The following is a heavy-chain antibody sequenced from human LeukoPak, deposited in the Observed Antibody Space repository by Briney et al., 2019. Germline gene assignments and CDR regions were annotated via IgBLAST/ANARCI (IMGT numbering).Heavy chain of an antibody. Sequence: GGSLRLSCVASGFTFNNYAMNWVRQAPGKGLEYVSAVSSDGGSTYYADSVRGRFTISRDNSKNTLSLQMGSLRAEDTAVYYCVKAILFGSVSYYADWGQGTLVTVSS. CDR3: VKAILFGSVSYYAD. CDR2: VSSDGGST. V-gene: IGHV3-64D*09. D-gene: IGHD3-22*01. CDR1: GFTFNNYA. J-gene: IGHJ4*02.